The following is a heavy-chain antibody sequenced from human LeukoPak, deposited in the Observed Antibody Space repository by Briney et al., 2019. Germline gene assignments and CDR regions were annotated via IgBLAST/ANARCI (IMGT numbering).Heavy chain of an antibody. J-gene: IGHJ3*02. Sequence: SEALSLTCTLSGGSISTYYWSWIRQPPGKGLEWIGEINHSGSTNYNPSLKSRVTISVDTSKNQFSLKLSSVTAADTAVYYCARARRSIAARPRDAFDIWGQGTMVTVSS. D-gene: IGHD6-6*01. V-gene: IGHV4-34*01. CDR1: GGSISTYY. CDR2: INHSGST. CDR3: ARARRSIAARPRDAFDI.